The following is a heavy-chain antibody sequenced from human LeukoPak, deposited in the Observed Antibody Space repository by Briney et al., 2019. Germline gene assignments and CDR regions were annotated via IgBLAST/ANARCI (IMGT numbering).Heavy chain of an antibody. CDR2: IYYSGST. Sequence: SETLSLTCTVSGGSISSSSYYWGWIRQPPGTGLEWIGSIYYSGSTYYNPSLKSRVTISVDTSKNQFSLKLSSVTAADTAVYYCARDQGIAVAGTNWFDHWGQGTLVTVSS. V-gene: IGHV4-39*07. J-gene: IGHJ5*02. CDR3: ARDQGIAVAGTNWFDH. CDR1: GGSISSSSYY. D-gene: IGHD6-19*01.